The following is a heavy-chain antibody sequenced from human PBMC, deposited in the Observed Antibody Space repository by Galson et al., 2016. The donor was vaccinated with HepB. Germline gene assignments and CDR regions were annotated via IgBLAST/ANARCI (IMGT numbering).Heavy chain of an antibody. J-gene: IGHJ1*01. V-gene: IGHV3-23*01. CDR2: IRGSGIST. Sequence: SLRLSCAASGFTFSSYAMSWVRQAPGKGLEWVAVIRGSGISTYYADSVKGRFTISRDNSKNTLYLQMNSLRAEDTAIYYCAKGLNLNYYDSSGYYFQHWGQVTLVTVSS. CDR1: GFTFSSYA. CDR3: AKGLNLNYYDSSGYYFQH. D-gene: IGHD3-22*01.